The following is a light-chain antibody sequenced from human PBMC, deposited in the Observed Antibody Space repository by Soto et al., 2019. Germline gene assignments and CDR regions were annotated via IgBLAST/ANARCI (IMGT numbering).Light chain of an antibody. CDR3: SSYTTTNTRQII. J-gene: IGLJ1*01. V-gene: IGLV2-14*03. CDR1: SSDVGGYNY. CDR2: YVS. Sequence: QSVLTQPASVSGSPGQSITISCTGTSSDVGGYNYVSWYQHHPGKAPKLMIFYVSNRPSGVSNRFSGSKSGNTASLTISGLQLEDEADYYCSSYTTTNTRQIIFGTGTKVTVL.